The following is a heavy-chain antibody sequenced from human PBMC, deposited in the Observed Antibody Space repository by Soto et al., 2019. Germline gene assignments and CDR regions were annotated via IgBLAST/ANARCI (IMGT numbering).Heavy chain of an antibody. J-gene: IGHJ4*02. CDR2: IIPIFGTA. D-gene: IGHD2-21*02. Sequence: SVKVSCKASGGTFSSYAISWVRQAPGQGLEWMGGIIPIFGTANYAQKFQGRVTITADESTSTAYMELSSLRSEDTAVYYCARDRHIVVVTPGVYFDYWGQGTLVTVSS. CDR3: ARDRHIVVVTPGVYFDY. V-gene: IGHV1-69*13. CDR1: GGTFSSYA.